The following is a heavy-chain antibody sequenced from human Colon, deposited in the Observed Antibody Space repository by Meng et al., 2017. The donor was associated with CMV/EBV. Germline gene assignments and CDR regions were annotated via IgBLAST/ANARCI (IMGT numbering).Heavy chain of an antibody. CDR2: IDDSGST. D-gene: IGHD1-1*01. CDR1: GGSFSNYY. Sequence: GSLRLSCAVSGGSFSNYYWTWIRQSPDKGLEWIGQIDDSGSTYYNPSLKSRVTISVDASKNEFSLKLTSVTAADTAMYYCVRDQMTMISDAGLGYLRLDPWGQGTLVTVSS. V-gene: IGHV4-34*01. J-gene: IGHJ5*02. CDR3: VRDQMTMISDAGLGYLRLDP.